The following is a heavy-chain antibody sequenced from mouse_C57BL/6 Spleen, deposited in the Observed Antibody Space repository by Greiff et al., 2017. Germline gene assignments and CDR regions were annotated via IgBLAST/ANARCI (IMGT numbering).Heavy chain of an antibody. D-gene: IGHD2-3*01. CDR2: ISSGSSTI. J-gene: IGHJ2*01. CDR3: ARDIYDGYYSYYFDY. V-gene: IGHV5-17*01. CDR1: GFTFSDYG. Sequence: EVQRVESGGGLVKPGGSLKLSCAASGFTFSDYGMHWVRQAPEKGLEWVAYISSGSSTIYYADTVKGRFTISRDNAKNTLFLQMTSLRSEDTAMYYCARDIYDGYYSYYFDYWGQGTTLTVSS.